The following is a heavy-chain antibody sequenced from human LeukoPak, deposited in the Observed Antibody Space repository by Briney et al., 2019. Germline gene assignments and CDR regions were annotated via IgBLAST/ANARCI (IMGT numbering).Heavy chain of an antibody. Sequence: GASVKVSCKASDYTFRNYGFSWVRQAPGQGLEYMGWINGYNGNIKYAQKFQGRVTMTTDTSTSTVCMDLRGLRSDDTAVYYCAGAKDWDSAIDYWGQGTLVTVSS. CDR1: DYTFRNYG. J-gene: IGHJ4*02. V-gene: IGHV1-18*01. CDR3: AGAKDWDSAIDY. D-gene: IGHD3/OR15-3a*01. CDR2: INGYNGNI.